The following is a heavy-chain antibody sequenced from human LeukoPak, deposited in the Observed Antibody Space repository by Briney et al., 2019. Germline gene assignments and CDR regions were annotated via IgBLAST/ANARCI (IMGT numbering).Heavy chain of an antibody. J-gene: IGHJ3*02. V-gene: IGHV4-59*08. CDR2: IYYSGST. CDR3: AKRVDCGGDGNDAFDI. D-gene: IGHD2-21*02. CDR1: GGSISSFY. Sequence: SETLSVTCTDSGGSISSFYWSWIWQPPRKGLEWIGYIYYSGSTNYNPSLKSRVTISVDKSKNQFSLKLTSVTAADTVVYYCAKRVDCGGDGNDAFDIWGQGTMVTVSS.